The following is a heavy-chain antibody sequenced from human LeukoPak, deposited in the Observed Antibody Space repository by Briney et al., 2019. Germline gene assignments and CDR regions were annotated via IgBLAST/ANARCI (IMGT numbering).Heavy chain of an antibody. Sequence: GGSLRLSCAASGFTFSSYAMHWVGQAPGKGLEWVAVISYDGSNKYYADSVKGRFTISRDNSKNTLYLQMNSLRAEDTAVYYCARDFSSGWGFDYWGQGTLVTVSS. V-gene: IGHV3-30*04. CDR3: ARDFSSGWGFDY. CDR1: GFTFSSYA. CDR2: ISYDGSNK. J-gene: IGHJ4*02. D-gene: IGHD6-19*01.